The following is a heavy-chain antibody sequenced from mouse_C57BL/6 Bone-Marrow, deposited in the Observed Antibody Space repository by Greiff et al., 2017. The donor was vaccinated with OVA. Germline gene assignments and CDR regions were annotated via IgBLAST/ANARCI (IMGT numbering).Heavy chain of an antibody. CDR3: ARNGDYDWYFDV. D-gene: IGHD2-13*01. Sequence: VQLQQSGAELMKPGASVKLSCKATGYTFTGYWIEWVKQRPGHGLEWIGELLPGSGSTYYNEKFQGKATFTADTSSNTAYMQLSSLTPEDAAIYYGARNGDYDWYFDVWGTGTTVTVSS. CDR1: GYTFTGYW. V-gene: IGHV1-9*01. J-gene: IGHJ1*03. CDR2: LLPGSGST.